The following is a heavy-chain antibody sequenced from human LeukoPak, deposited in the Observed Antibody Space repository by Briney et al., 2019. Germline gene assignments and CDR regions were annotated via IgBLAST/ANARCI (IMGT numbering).Heavy chain of an antibody. CDR1: GVTFSSYW. J-gene: IGHJ4*02. D-gene: IGHD3-10*01. Sequence: PGGSLRLSCAASGVTFSSYWMSWVRQAPGKGLEWVANIKEDGSEKYYVDSVKGRFTISRDNAKNSVYLQMNSLRAEDTAVYYCAKLISPVLLWFGGFDYWGQGTLVTVSS. CDR3: AKLISPVLLWFGGFDY. V-gene: IGHV3-7*03. CDR2: IKEDGSEK.